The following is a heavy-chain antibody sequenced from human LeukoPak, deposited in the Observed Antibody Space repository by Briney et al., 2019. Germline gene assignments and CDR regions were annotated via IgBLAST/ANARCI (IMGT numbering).Heavy chain of an antibody. CDR3: ASGYRTFDY. CDR2: IKQDG. D-gene: IGHD5-24*01. J-gene: IGHJ4*02. Sequence: GGSLRLSCAASGFTFSRYWMTWVRQAPGKGLEWVANIKQDGVDSVRGRFTISRDNANNSLYLQMSSLRAEDTAVYFCASGYRTFDYWGQGTLVTVSS. V-gene: IGHV3-7*03. CDR1: GFTFSRYW.